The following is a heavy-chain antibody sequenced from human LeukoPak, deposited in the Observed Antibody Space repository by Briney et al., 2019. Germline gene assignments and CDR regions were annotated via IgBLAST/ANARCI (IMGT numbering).Heavy chain of an antibody. CDR2: INSDGSST. V-gene: IGHV3-74*01. CDR1: GFTFSSYW. Sequence: PGGSLRLSCAASGFTFSSYWMHWVRQAPGKGLVWVSRINSDGSSTSYADSVKGRFTISRDNAKNTLYLQMSSLRAEDTAVYYCAGWLQLPIREENGDYWGQGTLVTVSS. D-gene: IGHD5-24*01. J-gene: IGHJ4*02. CDR3: AGWLQLPIREENGDY.